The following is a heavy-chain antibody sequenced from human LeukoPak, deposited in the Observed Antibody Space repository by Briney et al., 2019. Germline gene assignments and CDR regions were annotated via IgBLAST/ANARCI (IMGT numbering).Heavy chain of an antibody. CDR3: ARDYWWNYDY. D-gene: IGHD1-7*01. CDR1: GFTVSSYY. Sequence: GGSLRLSCAASGFTVSSYYMSWVRQAPDMGLEWVSVLYNGGTTYYADSVKGRFTISRDNSKNTVYLQMDSLRAEDTAVYYCARDYWWNYDYWGQGTLVTVSS. CDR2: LYNGGTT. V-gene: IGHV3-53*01. J-gene: IGHJ4*02.